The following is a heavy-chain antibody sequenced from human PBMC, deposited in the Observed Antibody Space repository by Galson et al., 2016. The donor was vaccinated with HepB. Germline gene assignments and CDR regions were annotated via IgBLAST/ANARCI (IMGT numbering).Heavy chain of an antibody. D-gene: IGHD3-22*01. CDR2: ITHSGST. CDR1: GGSFSGYY. J-gene: IGHJ3*02. CDR3: ARHGYYSYAAFDI. Sequence: SETLSLTCAVYGGSFSGYYWTWIRQPPGKGLEWIGEITHSGSTSYTPSLKSRVTISADTSKNQFSLKLSSVTAADTAIYYCARHGYYSYAAFDIWGQGTMVTVSS. V-gene: IGHV4-34*01.